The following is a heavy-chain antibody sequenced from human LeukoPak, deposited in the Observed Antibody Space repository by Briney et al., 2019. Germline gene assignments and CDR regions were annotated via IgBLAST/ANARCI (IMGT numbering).Heavy chain of an antibody. J-gene: IGHJ4*02. CDR1: GFTFSSYW. CDR3: ARDKIEGPTKLDY. D-gene: IGHD1-1*01. V-gene: IGHV3-7*01. Sequence: GGSLRLSCAASGFTFSSYWMSWVRQAPGKGLEWVANIKQDESEKYYVDSLKGRFTNSRDNAKNSLYLQMNSLRAEDTAVYYCARDKIEGPTKLDYWGQGILVTVSS. CDR2: IKQDESEK.